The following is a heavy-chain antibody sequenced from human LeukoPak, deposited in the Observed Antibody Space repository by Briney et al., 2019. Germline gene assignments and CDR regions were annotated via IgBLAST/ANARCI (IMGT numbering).Heavy chain of an antibody. D-gene: IGHD2-2*01. V-gene: IGHV3-64*01. CDR1: GFTFSSYA. J-gene: IGHJ4*02. CDR2: ISSNGGST. CDR3: ARSTLYCSSTNCYAGEYYFDY. Sequence: GGSLRLSCAASGFTFSSYAMHWVRQAPGKGLEYVSAISSNGGSTYYANSVKGRFTISRDNAESSLYLQMNSLRAEDTAVYYCARSTLYCSSTNCYAGEYYFDYWGQGTLVTVSS.